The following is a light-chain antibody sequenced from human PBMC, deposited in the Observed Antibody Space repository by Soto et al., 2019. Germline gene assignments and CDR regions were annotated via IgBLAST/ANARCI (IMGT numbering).Light chain of an antibody. J-gene: IGKJ1*01. CDR3: QQSDTYPWT. V-gene: IGKV1-5*03. Sequence: DIQMTQPPSTLSASVGDGVAITCRASQSISGWLAWYQQKPGKAPKLLIYKASYLQSGVPSRFSGSGSGTEFTLTISSLQPDDFATYYCQQSDTYPWTFGQGTKVDI. CDR1: QSISGW. CDR2: KAS.